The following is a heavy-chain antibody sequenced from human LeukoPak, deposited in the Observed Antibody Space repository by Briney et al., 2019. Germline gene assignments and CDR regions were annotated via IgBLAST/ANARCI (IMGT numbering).Heavy chain of an antibody. D-gene: IGHD6-13*01. Sequence: SETLSLTCTVSGDSISTYYWNWIRQPPGKGLEWIGYIYHSGSTNYNPSLKSRVTISVDTSKNQFSLKLSSVTAADTAVYYCASGYSSSWYHQGYWGQGTLVTVSS. V-gene: IGHV4-59*12. J-gene: IGHJ4*02. CDR3: ASGYSSSWYHQGY. CDR2: IYHSGST. CDR1: GDSISTYY.